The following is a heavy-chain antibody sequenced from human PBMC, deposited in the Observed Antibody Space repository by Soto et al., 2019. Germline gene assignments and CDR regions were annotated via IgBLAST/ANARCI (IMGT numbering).Heavy chain of an antibody. CDR2: IYYSGST. CDR3: AREDPDGGYFDY. J-gene: IGHJ4*02. CDR1: GCSVSSGSYY. D-gene: IGHD2-15*01. V-gene: IGHV4-61*01. Sequence: PSETLSLTCTVSGCSVSSGSYYWSWIRQPPGKGLEWIGYIYYSGSTNYNPSLKSRVTISVDTSKNQFSLKLSSVTAADTAVYYCAREDPDGGYFDYWGQGTLVTVSS.